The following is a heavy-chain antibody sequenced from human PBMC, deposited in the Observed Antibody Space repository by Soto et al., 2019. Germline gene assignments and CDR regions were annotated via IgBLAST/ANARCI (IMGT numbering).Heavy chain of an antibody. V-gene: IGHV2-26*01. D-gene: IGHD3-3*01. CDR3: ARMSYDFWSGFYYYYGMDV. J-gene: IGHJ6*02. CDR1: GFSLSNARMG. CDR2: IFSDDEK. Sequence: SGPTLVNPTETLTLTCTVSGFSLSNARMGVSWIRQPPGKALEWLAHIFSDDEKSYSTSLKSRLTISKDTSKSQVVLTMTNMDPVDTATYYCARMSYDFWSGFYYYYGMDVWGQGTTVTVS.